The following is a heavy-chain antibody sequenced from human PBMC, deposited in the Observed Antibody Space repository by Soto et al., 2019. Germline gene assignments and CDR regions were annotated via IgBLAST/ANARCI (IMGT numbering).Heavy chain of an antibody. V-gene: IGHV3-7*04. Sequence: DVQLVESGGDLVQPGGSLSLSCAASGFSFSNFWMSWLRQAPGRGLEWVANMSPDGREKYYLDSVRGRFTISRDNAKNSLSLQINSLRAEDTAVYYCAKDASGWSVTWGQGTPVIVSS. CDR1: GFSFSNFW. J-gene: IGHJ5*02. CDR2: MSPDGREK. D-gene: IGHD6-19*01. CDR3: AKDASGWSVT.